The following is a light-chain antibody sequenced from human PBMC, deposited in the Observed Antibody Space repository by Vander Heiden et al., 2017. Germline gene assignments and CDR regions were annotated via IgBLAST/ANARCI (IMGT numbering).Light chain of an antibody. CDR3: LLSYSGARV. V-gene: IGLV7-46*01. Sequence: QAVVTQEPSLTVSPGGTVTLTCGSSTGAVTSGLYPYWFQQTPGQVPRTLIYDTSVKHSWTPARFSGSLLGGKAALTLSGAQPEDEADYYCLLSYSGARVFGGGTKLTGL. J-gene: IGLJ2*01. CDR2: DTS. CDR1: TGAVTSGLY.